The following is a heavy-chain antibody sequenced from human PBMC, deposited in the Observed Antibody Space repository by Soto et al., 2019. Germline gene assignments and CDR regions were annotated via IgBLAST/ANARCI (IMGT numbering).Heavy chain of an antibody. D-gene: IGHD3-22*01. Sequence: GGSLRLSCAASGFTFSNYAMSWVRQAPGKGLEWVSGISGSGSSTYYADSVKGRFTISRDNSKNTVYLQMSSLTAEDTAVYYCVKGEYYYDSSGYYPFDYWGQGTLVTVSS. J-gene: IGHJ4*02. V-gene: IGHV3-23*01. CDR2: ISGSGSST. CDR3: VKGEYYYDSSGYYPFDY. CDR1: GFTFSNYA.